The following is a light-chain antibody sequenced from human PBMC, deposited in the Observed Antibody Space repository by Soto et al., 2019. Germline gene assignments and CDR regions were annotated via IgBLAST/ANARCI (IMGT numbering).Light chain of an antibody. J-gene: IGKJ5*01. Sequence: DIQMTQSPSSLSASVGDRVTITCRASQGISSYLAWYQQKLGKVPKLLISAASTLQSGVPSRFSGSGSGTDFTLTISSLQPEVVATYYCQTYSSVITFGQGTRLEIK. CDR3: QTYSSVIT. V-gene: IGKV1-27*01. CDR1: QGISSY. CDR2: AAS.